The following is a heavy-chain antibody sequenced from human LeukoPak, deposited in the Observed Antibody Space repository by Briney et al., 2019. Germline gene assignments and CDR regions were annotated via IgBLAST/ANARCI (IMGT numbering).Heavy chain of an antibody. Sequence: GGSLRLSCAASGFTFSTYNMNWVRQAPGKGLEWVSSITSSSTYIYYADSVKGRFTISRDNAKNSLYLQMNSLRAEDTAVYYCARWRRGVDIVATMFTYWGQGTLVTVSS. CDR1: GFTFSTYN. CDR2: ITSSSTYI. J-gene: IGHJ4*02. CDR3: ARWRRGVDIVATMFTY. D-gene: IGHD5-12*01. V-gene: IGHV3-21*01.